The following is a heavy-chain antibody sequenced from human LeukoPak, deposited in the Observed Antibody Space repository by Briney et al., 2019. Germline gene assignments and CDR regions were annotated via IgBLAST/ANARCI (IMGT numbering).Heavy chain of an antibody. D-gene: IGHD6-6*01. CDR1: GYSFTSFG. CDR2: ISAYNGNR. V-gene: IGHV1-18*01. CDR3: AGGYSSSSEFVW. J-gene: IGHJ4*02. Sequence: ASVKVSCKASGYSFTSFGISWVRQAPGQGPEWMGWISAYNGNRNYAQKLQGRVTMTTETSTNTAYMELRSLRSDDTAVYYCAGGYSSSSEFVWWGQGTLVTVSS.